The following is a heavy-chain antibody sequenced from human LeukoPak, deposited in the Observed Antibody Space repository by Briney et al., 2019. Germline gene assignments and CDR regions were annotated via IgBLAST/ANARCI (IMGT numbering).Heavy chain of an antibody. V-gene: IGHV3-30-3*01. D-gene: IGHD6-13*01. CDR2: ISYDGSNK. J-gene: IGHJ5*02. Sequence: GRSLRLSCAASGFTFSSYAMHWVRQAPGKGLEWVAVISYDGSNKYYADSVKGRFTISRDNAKNSLYLQMNSLRAEDTAVYYCARDAYSSGWYFQPLVGYNWFDPWGQGTLVTVSS. CDR3: ARDAYSSGWYFQPLVGYNWFDP. CDR1: GFTFSSYA.